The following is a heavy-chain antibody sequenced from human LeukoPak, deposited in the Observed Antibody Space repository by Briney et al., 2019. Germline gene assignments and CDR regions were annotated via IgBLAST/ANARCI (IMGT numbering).Heavy chain of an antibody. CDR2: MKHDGSEK. CDR3: ARDYYRYFSL. J-gene: IGHJ2*01. Sequence: GGSLRLSCAASGFTFSTSWMAWVRQASGKGLEWVANMKHDGSEKYFVDSVKGRFSISRDNAKNSLSLQMNSLRAEDTAVYYCARDYYRYFSLWGRGTLVTVSS. CDR1: GFTFSTSW. V-gene: IGHV3-7*01.